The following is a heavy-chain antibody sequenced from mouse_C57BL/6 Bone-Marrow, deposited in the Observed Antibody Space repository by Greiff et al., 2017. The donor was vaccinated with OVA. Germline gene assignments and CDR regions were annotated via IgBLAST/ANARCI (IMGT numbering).Heavy chain of an antibody. Sequence: QVQLKESGPELVKPGASVKLSCKASGYTFTSYDINWVKQRPGQGLEWIGWIYPRDGSTKYNAQFKGKATLTVDTSSSTAYMELHSLTSEDSAVYFCAPDSSGYPYYFDYWGQGTTLTVSS. V-gene: IGHV1-85*01. CDR1: GYTFTSYD. D-gene: IGHD3-2*02. CDR2: IYPRDGST. CDR3: APDSSGYPYYFDY. J-gene: IGHJ2*01.